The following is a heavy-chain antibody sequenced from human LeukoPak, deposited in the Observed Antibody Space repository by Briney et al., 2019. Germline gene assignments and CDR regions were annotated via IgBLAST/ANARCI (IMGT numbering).Heavy chain of an antibody. CDR3: TPSLYCSGGSCYSGYFQH. CDR2: IRSKANSYAT. CDR1: GFTFRGSA. V-gene: IGHV3-73*01. J-gene: IGHJ1*01. Sequence: GGSLRLSCAASGFTFRGSAMHWVRQASGKGLEWVGRIRSKANSYATAYAASVKGRFTISRDDSKNTAYLQMNSLKTEDTAVYYCTPSLYCSGGSCYSGYFQHWGQGTLVTVSS. D-gene: IGHD2-15*01.